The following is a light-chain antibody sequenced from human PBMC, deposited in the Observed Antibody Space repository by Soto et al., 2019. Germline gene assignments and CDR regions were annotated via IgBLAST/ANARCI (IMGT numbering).Light chain of an antibody. Sequence: DIQMTQSPSTLSASVGDRVTITSRASQSISSWLACYQQKPGKAPKLLIYDASSLVSGGPPRFSDSESGTEFTLSISSLQPDDFASYVCQQYNDGPPWTFGKGTKVEIK. J-gene: IGKJ1*01. CDR1: QSISSW. V-gene: IGKV1-5*01. CDR2: DAS. CDR3: QQYNDGPPWT.